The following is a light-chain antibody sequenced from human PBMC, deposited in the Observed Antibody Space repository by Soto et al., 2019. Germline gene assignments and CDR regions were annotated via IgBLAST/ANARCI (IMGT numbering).Light chain of an antibody. J-gene: IGKJ4*01. CDR1: QSVSSSY. CDR3: QQYGSSPLT. Sequence: EIVLTQSPGTLSLSPGERATLFCRASQSVSSSYLAWYQQKPGQAPRLLIFGASNRANGIPDRFSGSGSGTDFTLTISRLEPEDFAVFYCQQYGSSPLTFGGGTKVDIK. V-gene: IGKV3-20*01. CDR2: GAS.